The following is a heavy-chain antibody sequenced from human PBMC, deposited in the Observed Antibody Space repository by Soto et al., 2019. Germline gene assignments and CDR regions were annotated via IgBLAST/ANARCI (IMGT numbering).Heavy chain of an antibody. D-gene: IGHD3-22*01. CDR3: ARAKTYYYDSSGYWVGPGWSYFDY. Sequence: PSETLSLTCTVSGGSISSGDYYWSWIRQPPGKGLEWIGYIYYSGSTYYNPSLKSRVTISVDTSKNQFSLKLSSVTAADTAVYYCARAKTYYYDSSGYWVGPGWSYFDYWGQGTLVTVSS. V-gene: IGHV4-30-4*01. CDR2: IYYSGST. CDR1: GGSISSGDYY. J-gene: IGHJ4*02.